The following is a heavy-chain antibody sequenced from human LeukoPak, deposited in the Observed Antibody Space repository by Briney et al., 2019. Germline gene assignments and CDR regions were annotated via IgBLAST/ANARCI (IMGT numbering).Heavy chain of an antibody. CDR2: ISAYNGNT. CDR3: ARDTMVRGVNYYYGMDV. J-gene: IGHJ6*02. V-gene: IGHV1-18*01. CDR1: GYTFTSYG. D-gene: IGHD3-10*01. Sequence: ASVKVSCKASGYTFTSYGISWVRQAPGQGLEWIGWISAYNGNTNYAQKLQGRVTMTTDTSTSTAYMELRSLRSDDTAVYYCARDTMVRGVNYYYGMDVWGQGTTVTVSS.